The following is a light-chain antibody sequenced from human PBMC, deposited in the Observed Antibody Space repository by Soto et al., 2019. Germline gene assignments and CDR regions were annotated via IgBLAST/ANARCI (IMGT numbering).Light chain of an antibody. J-gene: IGLJ1*01. V-gene: IGLV2-11*01. CDR1: SSDVGGYNY. Sequence: QSALTQPRSVSGSPGQSVTISCTGPSSDVGGYNYVSWYQQHPGKAPKLMIYDVSKRPSGVPDLFSGSKSGNTASLTISGLQAEDEADYYWCSYAGSYTHVFGTGTKLTVL. CDR3: CSYAGSYTHV. CDR2: DVS.